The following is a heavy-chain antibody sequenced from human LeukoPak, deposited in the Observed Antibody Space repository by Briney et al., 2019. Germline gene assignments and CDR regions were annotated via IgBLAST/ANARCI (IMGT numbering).Heavy chain of an antibody. Sequence: PSETLSLTCTVSGVSISSYYWSWIRQPPGKGLEWIGYIYYSGSTNYNPSLKSRVTISVDTSKNQFSLKLSSVTAADTAVYYCARAVYSSGWWGYWGQGTLSPSPQ. CDR3: ARAVYSSGWWGY. V-gene: IGHV4-59*01. J-gene: IGHJ4*02. CDR2: IYYSGST. D-gene: IGHD6-19*01. CDR1: GVSISSYY.